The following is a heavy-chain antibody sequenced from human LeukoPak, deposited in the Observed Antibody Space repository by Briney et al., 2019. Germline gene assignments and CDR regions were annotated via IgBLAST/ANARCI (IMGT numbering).Heavy chain of an antibody. CDR2: ISGSGGST. V-gene: IGHV3-23*01. J-gene: IGHJ4*02. CDR3: ARKGYSYGYIFDY. D-gene: IGHD5-18*01. Sequence: GGSLRLSCAASGFTFSSYAMSWVRQAPGERLEWVSAISGSGGSTYYADSVKGRFTISRDNSKNTLYLQMNSLRAEDTAVYYCARKGYSYGYIFDYWGQGTLVTVSS. CDR1: GFTFSSYA.